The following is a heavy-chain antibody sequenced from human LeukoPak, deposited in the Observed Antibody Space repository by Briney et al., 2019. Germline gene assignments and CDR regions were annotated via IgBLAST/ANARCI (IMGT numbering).Heavy chain of an antibody. D-gene: IGHD4-23*01. CDR1: GFTVSSNY. J-gene: IGHJ4*02. Sequence: GGSLRLSCAASGFTVSSNYLSWVRQAPEKGLEWVSVIYSGGNTYYAESVKGRFTISRDNSKNTLFLQMNSLRAEDTAVYYCARRGDGGRSFDYWGQGTLVTVSS. CDR3: ARRGDGGRSFDY. CDR2: IYSGGNT. V-gene: IGHV3-53*01.